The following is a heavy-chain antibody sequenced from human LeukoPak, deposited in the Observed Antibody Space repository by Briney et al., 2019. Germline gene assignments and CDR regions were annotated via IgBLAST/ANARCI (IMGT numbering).Heavy chain of an antibody. CDR2: INWNGGGT. D-gene: IGHD1-26*01. CDR3: AKHLTATNTYIFFGLDV. V-gene: IGHV3-9*01. Sequence: QPGGSLRLSCAATGYSFKDYGMHWVRQPPGKGLEWVSAINWNGGGTDYADSVKGRFTIFRDNAKNSLYLQLSSLRPEDTALYYRAKHLTATNTYIFFGLDVWGQGTSVTVSS. CDR1: GYSFKDYG. J-gene: IGHJ6*02.